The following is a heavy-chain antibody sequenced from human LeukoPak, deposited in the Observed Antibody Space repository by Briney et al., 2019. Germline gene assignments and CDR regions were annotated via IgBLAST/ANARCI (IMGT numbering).Heavy chain of an antibody. J-gene: IGHJ4*02. D-gene: IGHD2-15*01. V-gene: IGHV1-2*02. CDR1: GYTFTGYY. CDR3: ARVAPNRRYCSGGSCLSYFDY. CDR2: INPNSGGT. Sequence: ASVKVSCKASGYTFTGYYMHWVRQAPGQGLEWMGWINPNSGGTNYAQKFQGRVTMTRDTSTSTAYMELRSLRADDTAMYYCARVAPNRRYCSGGSCLSYFDYWGQGTLVTVSS.